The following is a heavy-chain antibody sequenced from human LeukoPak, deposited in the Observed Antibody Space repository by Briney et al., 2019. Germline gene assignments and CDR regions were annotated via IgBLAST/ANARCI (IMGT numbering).Heavy chain of an antibody. CDR3: ARAVRIQLWPPPFDY. V-gene: IGHV3-74*01. J-gene: IGHJ4*02. D-gene: IGHD5-18*01. CDR2: INSDGSST. Sequence: GGSLRLSCVASGFTLSRYGMHWVRQAPGRGLVWVSLINSDGSSTIYADSVKGRFTISRDNAKNTLYLQMNSLRAEDTAVYYCARAVRIQLWPPPFDYWGQGTLVTVSS. CDR1: GFTLSRYG.